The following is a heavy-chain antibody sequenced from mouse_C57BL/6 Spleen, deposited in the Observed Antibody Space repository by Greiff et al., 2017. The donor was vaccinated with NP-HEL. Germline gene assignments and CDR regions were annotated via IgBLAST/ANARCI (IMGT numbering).Heavy chain of an antibody. CDR3: ARGYSNYVKNYYAMDY. Sequence: QVQLQQPGTELVKPGASVKLSCKASGYTFTSYWMHWVKQRPGQGLEWIGNINPSNGGTNYNEKFKSKATLTVDKSSSTAYMQLSSLTSEDSAVYYCARGYSNYVKNYYAMDYWGQGTSVTVSS. V-gene: IGHV1-53*01. D-gene: IGHD2-5*01. J-gene: IGHJ4*01. CDR1: GYTFTSYW. CDR2: INPSNGGT.